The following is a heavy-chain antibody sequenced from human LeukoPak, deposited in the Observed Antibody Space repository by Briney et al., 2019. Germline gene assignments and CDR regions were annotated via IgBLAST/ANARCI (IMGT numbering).Heavy chain of an antibody. CDR3: ASWPLITAGFDY. V-gene: IGHV4-39*07. D-gene: IGHD3-16*01. J-gene: IGHJ4*02. Sequence: SETLSLTCTVSGGSISSSSYYWGWIRQPPGKGLEWIGSIYYSGSTNYNPSLKSRVTISVDTSKNQFSLKLSSVTAADTAVYYCASWPLITAGFDYWGQGTLVTVSS. CDR1: GGSISSSSYY. CDR2: IYYSGST.